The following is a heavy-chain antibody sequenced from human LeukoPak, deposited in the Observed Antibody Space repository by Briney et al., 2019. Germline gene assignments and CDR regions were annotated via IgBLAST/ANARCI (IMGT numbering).Heavy chain of an antibody. CDR2: ISSSGSTI. CDR1: GFTFSSYE. CDR3: ARASYCGGDCYSGNFDY. J-gene: IGHJ4*02. V-gene: IGHV3-48*03. Sequence: GGSLRLSCAASGFTFSSYEMNWVRQAPGKGLEWVSYISSSGSTIYYADSVKGRFTISRDNAKNSLYLQLNSLRAEDTAVYYCARASYCGGDCYSGNFDYWGQGTLVTVSS. D-gene: IGHD2-21*02.